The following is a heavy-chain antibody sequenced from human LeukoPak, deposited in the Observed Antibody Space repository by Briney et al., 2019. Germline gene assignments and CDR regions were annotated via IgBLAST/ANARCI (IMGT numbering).Heavy chain of an antibody. CDR1: GGSISTYY. V-gene: IGHV4-59*08. CDR3: ARPLGGRVGATMGFDP. Sequence: SETLSLTCTVSGGSISTYYWSWIRQPPGKGLEWIGYIYYSGSTNYNPSLKSRVTISVDTSKNQFSLKLSSVTAADTAVYYCARPLGGRVGATMGFDPWGQGTLVTVSS. D-gene: IGHD1-26*01. CDR2: IYYSGST. J-gene: IGHJ5*02.